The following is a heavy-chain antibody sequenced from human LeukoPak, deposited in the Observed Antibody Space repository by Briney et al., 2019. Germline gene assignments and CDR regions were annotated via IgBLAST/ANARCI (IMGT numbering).Heavy chain of an antibody. CDR3: ARAGNHCARDNGGARSRHMDV. D-gene: IGHD2-21*01. J-gene: IGHJ6*03. CDR2: IYYSGST. V-gene: IGHV4-59*01. Sequence: PSETLSLTCTVSGGAISSYYWSWIPQPPQKGLEWVGYIYYSGSTNYNPSLKSRVTISVDTSKKQFSLKLSSVTAADTAVYACARAGNHCARDNGGARSRHMDVWGKGTTVPVSS. CDR1: GGAISSYY.